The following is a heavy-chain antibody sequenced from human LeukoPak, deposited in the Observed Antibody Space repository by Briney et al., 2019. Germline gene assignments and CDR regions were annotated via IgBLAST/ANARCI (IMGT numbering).Heavy chain of an antibody. CDR2: ISGSGDNT. J-gene: IGHJ4*02. Sequence: PGVSLRLSCAASGFSFSSYAMSWVRQAPGKGLEWVSSISGSGDNTYYAEFVKGRFTISRDNSKNTLFLQMNSLRAEDTAVFYCAKRSGYTTGWFFDFWGQGTLVTVSS. CDR1: GFSFSSYA. V-gene: IGHV3-23*01. D-gene: IGHD6-19*01. CDR3: AKRSGYTTGWFFDF.